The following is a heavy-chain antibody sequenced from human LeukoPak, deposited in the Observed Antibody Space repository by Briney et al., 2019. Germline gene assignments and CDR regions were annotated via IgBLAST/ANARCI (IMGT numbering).Heavy chain of an antibody. J-gene: IGHJ4*02. CDR2: ISSSGSTI. D-gene: IGHD3-22*01. CDR3: ARVTRSYYYDSSGQPPDY. Sequence: GGSLRLSCAASGFTFDDYGMNWVRQAPEKGLEWVSYISSSGSTIYYADSVKGRFTISRDNAKNSLYLQMNSLRAEDTAVYYCARVTRSYYYDSSGQPPDYWGQGTLVTVSS. CDR1: GFTFDDYG. V-gene: IGHV3-48*04.